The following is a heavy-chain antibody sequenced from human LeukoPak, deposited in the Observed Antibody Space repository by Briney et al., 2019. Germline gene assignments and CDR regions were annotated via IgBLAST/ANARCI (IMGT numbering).Heavy chain of an antibody. CDR1: GYTFTGYY. J-gene: IGHJ4*02. CDR3: ARSVNGYNGGTPETIDY. CDR2: INPNSGGT. D-gene: IGHD5-24*01. V-gene: IGHV1-2*02. Sequence: ASVKVSCKASGYTFTGYYMHWVRQAPGQGLEWMGWINPNSGGTNYAQKFQGRVTMTRDTSISTVYMELSSLRSEDTAVYYCARSVNGYNGGTPETIDYWGQGTLVTVSS.